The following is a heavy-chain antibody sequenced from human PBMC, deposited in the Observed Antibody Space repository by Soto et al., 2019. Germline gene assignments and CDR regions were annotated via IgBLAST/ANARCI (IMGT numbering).Heavy chain of an antibody. CDR3: AKVSSAWYAGVFDL. CDR1: GFTFNRHA. CDR2: LSDSGGSI. Sequence: EVQLLESGGGLVQPGGSLRLSCTASGFTFNRHAMTWVRQAPGKGLEWVSGLSDSGGSIYYADSVKGRFTISRDNSMNTLYLQMNTLRAEDTAVYYCAKVSSAWYAGVFDLWGQGTLVTVSS. D-gene: IGHD2-8*01. V-gene: IGHV3-23*01. J-gene: IGHJ4*02.